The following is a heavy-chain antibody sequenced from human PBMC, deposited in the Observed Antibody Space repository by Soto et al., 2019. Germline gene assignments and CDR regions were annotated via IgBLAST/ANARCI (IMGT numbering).Heavy chain of an antibody. J-gene: IGHJ5*02. CDR3: ARQRTTRRGNWFDP. Sequence: GGSLRLSCAASGFTVSSNYMSWVRQAPGKGLEWVSVIYSGGSTYYADSVKGRFTISRHNSKNPLYLQMNSLRAEDTAVYYCARQRTTRRGNWFDPWGQGTLVTVSS. CDR1: GFTVSSNY. V-gene: IGHV3-53*04. CDR2: IYSGGST. D-gene: IGHD4-17*01.